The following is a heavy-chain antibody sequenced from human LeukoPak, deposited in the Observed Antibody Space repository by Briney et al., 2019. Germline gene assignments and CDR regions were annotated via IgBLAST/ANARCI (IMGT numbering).Heavy chain of an antibody. CDR2: INGDGTSI. CDR1: DFSFSDYP. Sequence: GGSLRLSCAASDFSFSDYPMNWVRQAPGRGLQWISYINGDGTSIYYADSVKGRFTISRDNAKHSVYLQMTSLGAEDTAVYFCGRADSNNYKFFDYWGPGTLVTVSS. CDR3: GRADSNNYKFFDY. V-gene: IGHV3-48*01. D-gene: IGHD4-11*01. J-gene: IGHJ4*02.